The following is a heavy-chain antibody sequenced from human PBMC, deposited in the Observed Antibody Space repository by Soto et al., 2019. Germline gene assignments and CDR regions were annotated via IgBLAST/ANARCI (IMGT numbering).Heavy chain of an antibody. CDR3: ERGYDRTSCDY. CDR1: GGSISSGGYY. CDR2: IYYSGST. J-gene: IGHJ4*02. Sequence: SETLSLTCTVSGGSISSGGYYWTWIRQHPGKGLEWIGYIYYSGSTYYNPSLKSRVTISVDTSKNQFSLKLSSVTAADTAVYYCERGYDRTSCDYWGQGTLVTVSS. V-gene: IGHV4-31*03. D-gene: IGHD2-2*01.